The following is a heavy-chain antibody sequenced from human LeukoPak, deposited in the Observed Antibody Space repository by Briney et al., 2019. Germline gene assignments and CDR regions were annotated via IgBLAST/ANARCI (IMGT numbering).Heavy chain of an antibody. CDR3: AAKEVGATRPYDF. Sequence: GGSLRLSCSASGFTSSSYAIHWVRQAPGKGLEYVSAIGTNGDSTFYADSVKGRFTISRDNSKNTLYLQMSSLRPEDTAVYYCAAKEVGATRPYDFWGQGTLVTVSS. CDR2: IGTNGDST. J-gene: IGHJ4*02. CDR1: GFTSSSYA. D-gene: IGHD1-26*01. V-gene: IGHV3-64D*09.